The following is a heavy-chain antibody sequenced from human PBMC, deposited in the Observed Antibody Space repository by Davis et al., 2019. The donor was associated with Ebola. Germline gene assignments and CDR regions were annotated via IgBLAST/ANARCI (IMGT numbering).Heavy chain of an antibody. V-gene: IGHV3-74*01. D-gene: IGHD2-2*01. Sequence: PGGSLRLSCVASGFTLSNSAMRWVRQAPGKGLVWVSRINPDGSFTDYADSVKGRFSISRDSTSNTLYLQMNGLRAEDTAVYYCARSSYQPDYWGQGTLVTVSS. J-gene: IGHJ4*02. CDR1: GFTLSNSA. CDR2: INPDGSFT. CDR3: ARSSYQPDY.